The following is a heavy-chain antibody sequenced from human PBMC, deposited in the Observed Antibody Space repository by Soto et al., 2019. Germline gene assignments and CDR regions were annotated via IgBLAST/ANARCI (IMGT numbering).Heavy chain of an antibody. CDR3: ARGKAGLFDS. CDR1: GSSISSTHW. J-gene: IGHJ4*02. CDR2: IYHSGST. D-gene: IGHD6-19*01. Sequence: QVQLHESGPGLVKPSGTLSLTCAVSGSSISSTHWWTWVRQPPGKGLEWIGEIYHSGSTNYNASLTSRVTISIDKSKSHFSLNLTSVTAADTALYYCARGKAGLFDSWGQGTLVTVSS. V-gene: IGHV4-4*02.